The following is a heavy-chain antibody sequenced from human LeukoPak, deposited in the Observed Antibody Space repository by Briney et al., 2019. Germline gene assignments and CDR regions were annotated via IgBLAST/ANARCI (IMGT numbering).Heavy chain of an antibody. J-gene: IGHJ4*02. V-gene: IGHV3-30*18. Sequence: GGSLRLSCAASGFTFSGYGMHWVRQAPGKGLEWVAVISYDGSNKYYADSVKGRFTISRDNSKNTLYLQMNSLRAEDTAVYYCAKDSEEWNDYGDVFDYWGQGTLVTVSS. CDR1: GFTFSGYG. CDR3: AKDSEEWNDYGDVFDY. D-gene: IGHD4-17*01. CDR2: ISYDGSNK.